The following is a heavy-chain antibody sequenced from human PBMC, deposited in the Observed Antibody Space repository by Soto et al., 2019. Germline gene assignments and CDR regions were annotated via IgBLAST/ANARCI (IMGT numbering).Heavy chain of an antibody. J-gene: IGHJ4*02. V-gene: IGHV1-69*01. CDR1: GGTFSSYA. CDR2: IIPIFGTA. CDR3: ARGSRESSGYYSYFDY. Sequence: QVQLVQSGAEVKKPGSSVKVSCKASGGTFSSYAISWVRQAPGQGLEWMGGIIPIFGTANYAQKFQGRVTITADESTSTAYMELSSLRSEDTAVYYCARGSRESSGYYSYFDYWGQGTLVTVSS. D-gene: IGHD3-22*01.